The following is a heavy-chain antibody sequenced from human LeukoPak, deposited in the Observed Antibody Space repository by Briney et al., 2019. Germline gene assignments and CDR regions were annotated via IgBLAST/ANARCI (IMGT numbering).Heavy chain of an antibody. J-gene: IGHJ3*02. CDR3: AKNHGSGSYWGGPFDI. D-gene: IGHD3-10*01. CDR1: GFTFSSYG. CDR2: IWYDGSNK. Sequence: GGSLRLSCAAPGFTFSSYGMHWVRQAPGKGLEWVTFIWYDGSNKYYADSVKGRFTISRDNSKNTLYLQMNSLRAEDTAVYYCAKNHGSGSYWGGPFDIWGQGTMVTVSS. V-gene: IGHV3-30*02.